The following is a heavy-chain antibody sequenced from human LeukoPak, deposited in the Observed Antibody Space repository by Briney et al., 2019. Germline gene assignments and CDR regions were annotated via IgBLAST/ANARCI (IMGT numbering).Heavy chain of an antibody. J-gene: IGHJ5*02. CDR2: IYYSGST. D-gene: IGHD4-11*01. CDR3: ARYSNYDRWFDP. CDR1: GGSISSSSYY. V-gene: IGHV4-39*07. Sequence: ETSETLSLTCTVSGGSISSSSYYWGWIRQPPGKGLEWIGYIYYSGSTYYNPSLKSRVTISVDTSKNQFSLKLSSVTAADTAVYYCARYSNYDRWFDPWGQGTLVTVSS.